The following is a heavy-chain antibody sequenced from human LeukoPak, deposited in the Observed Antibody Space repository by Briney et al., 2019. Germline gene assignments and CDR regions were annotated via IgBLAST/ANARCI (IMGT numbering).Heavy chain of an antibody. D-gene: IGHD2-2*01. Sequence: GGSLRLSCSASGFIFSTDNMSWVRQAPRKGLEWVSAISPSSGYKYYEDSVKGRFTISRDNAKNSLYLLMDNLRVEDTALYYCAIEGPHCSSTSCYLDSWGQGVLVTVSS. CDR3: AIEGPHCSSTSCYLDS. J-gene: IGHJ4*02. CDR1: GFIFSTDN. V-gene: IGHV3-21*01. CDR2: ISPSSGYK.